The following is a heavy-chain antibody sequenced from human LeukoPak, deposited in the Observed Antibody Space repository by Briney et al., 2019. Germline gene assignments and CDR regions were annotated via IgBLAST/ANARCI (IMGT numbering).Heavy chain of an antibody. V-gene: IGHV4-34*01. CDR2: INHSGST. Sequence: SETLSLTCAVCGGSFSGYYWSWIRQPPGKGLEWIGEINHSGSTNYNPSLKSRVTISVDTSKNQFSLKVRSVTAADTAVYYCARGSGYCSRTSCPSWGQGTLVTVSS. D-gene: IGHD2-2*01. CDR1: GGSFSGYY. CDR3: ARGSGYCSRTSCPS. J-gene: IGHJ5*02.